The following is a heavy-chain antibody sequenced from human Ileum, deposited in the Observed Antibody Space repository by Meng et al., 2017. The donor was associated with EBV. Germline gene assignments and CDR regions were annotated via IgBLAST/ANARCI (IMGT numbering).Heavy chain of an antibody. V-gene: IGHV4-4*02. CDR3: ARVGQWLPIDY. D-gene: IGHD6-19*01. CDR1: GGSISSSNW. Sequence: QVQLKEEGPGLGTTSGSLSLTCAVSGGSISSSNWWSWVRQPPGKGLEWIGEIYHSGSTNYNPSLKSRVTISVDKSKNQFSLNLSSVTAADTAVYYCARVGQWLPIDYWGQGTLVTVSS. J-gene: IGHJ4*02. CDR2: IYHSGST.